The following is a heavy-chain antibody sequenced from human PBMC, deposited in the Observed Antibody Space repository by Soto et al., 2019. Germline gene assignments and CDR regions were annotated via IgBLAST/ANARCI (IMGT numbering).Heavy chain of an antibody. D-gene: IGHD3-16*01. CDR2: ISYDGSNK. Sequence: GGSLRLSCAPSGFTFSSYGMHWVRQAPGKGLEWVAVISYDGSNKYYADSVKGRFTISRDNSKNTLYLQMNSLRAEDTAVYYCAYWGASTNIDYWGQGSLVTVST. CDR1: GFTFSSYG. J-gene: IGHJ4*02. CDR3: AYWGASTNIDY. V-gene: IGHV3-30*03.